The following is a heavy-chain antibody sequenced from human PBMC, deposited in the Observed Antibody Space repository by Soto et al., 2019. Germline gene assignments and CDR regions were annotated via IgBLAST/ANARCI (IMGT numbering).Heavy chain of an antibody. V-gene: IGHV1-24*01. CDR2: FDTEDGET. Sequence: QVQLVQSGAEVKKPGASVKVSCKVSGYTLTELSMHWVRQAPGKGLEWMGGFDTEDGETIYAQKFQGRVTMTEDTSTDTDYMEESSLRSEDSAVYYCATFWSGYPYFDYWGQGTLVTVPS. D-gene: IGHD3-3*01. J-gene: IGHJ4*02. CDR1: GYTLTELS. CDR3: ATFWSGYPYFDY.